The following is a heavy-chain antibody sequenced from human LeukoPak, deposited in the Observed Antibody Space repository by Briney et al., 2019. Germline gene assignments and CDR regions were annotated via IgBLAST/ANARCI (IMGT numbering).Heavy chain of an antibody. J-gene: IGHJ4*02. CDR1: GGTFSSYA. Sequence: GASVKVSCKASGGTFSSYAISWVRQAPGQGLEWMGRIIPIFGIANYAQKFQGRVTITADKSTSTAYMELSSLRSEDTAVYYCAGAEPSGIDYWGQGTLVTVSS. V-gene: IGHV1-69*04. D-gene: IGHD1-14*01. CDR3: AGAEPSGIDY. CDR2: IIPIFGIA.